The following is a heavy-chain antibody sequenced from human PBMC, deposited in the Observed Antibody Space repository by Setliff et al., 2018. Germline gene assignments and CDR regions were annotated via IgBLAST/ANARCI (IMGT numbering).Heavy chain of an antibody. CDR1: GYSISSGYY. D-gene: IGHD3-22*01. CDR3: ASDYDDSSGYYPVPVYSDY. J-gene: IGHJ4*02. Sequence: ETLSLTCAVSGYSISSGYYWGWIRQPPGKGLEWIGSIYHSGSTYYNPSLKSRVTISVDTSKNQFSLKLSSVTAADTAVYYCASDYDDSSGYYPVPVYSDYWGQGTLVTVS. CDR2: IYHSGST. V-gene: IGHV4-38-2*01.